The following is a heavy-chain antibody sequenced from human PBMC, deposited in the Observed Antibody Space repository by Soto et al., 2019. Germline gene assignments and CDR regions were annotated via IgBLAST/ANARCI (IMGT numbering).Heavy chain of an antibody. CDR2: ISWNSGSI. CDR1: GFTFDDYA. Sequence: PGGSLRLSCAASGFTFDDYAMHWVRQAPGKGLEWVSGISWNSGSIGYADSVKGRFTISRDNAKNSLYLQMNSLRAEDTALYYCAKDFGSGYDTGGRAQGTLVTVSS. V-gene: IGHV3-9*01. CDR3: AKDFGSGYDTGG. D-gene: IGHD5-12*01. J-gene: IGHJ4*02.